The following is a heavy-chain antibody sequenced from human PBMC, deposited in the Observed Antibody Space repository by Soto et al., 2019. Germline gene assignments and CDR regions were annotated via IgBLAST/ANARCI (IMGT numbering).Heavy chain of an antibody. CDR3: ARYCSGLSCSYPLGAFDI. V-gene: IGHV1-18*01. CDR2: ISGYNGNT. CDR1: GYTFTSYG. J-gene: IGHJ3*02. Sequence: ASVKGSCKASGYTFTSYGISWVRQAPRQVLEWMGWISGYNGNTNYAQNLQGRVTMTTDKSTSTAYMELRSLRSDDTAVYYCARYCSGLSCSYPLGAFDIWGQGTMVPV. D-gene: IGHD2-15*01.